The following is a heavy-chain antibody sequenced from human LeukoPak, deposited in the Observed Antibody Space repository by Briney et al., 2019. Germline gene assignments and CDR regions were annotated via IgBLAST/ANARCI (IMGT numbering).Heavy chain of an antibody. CDR1: GYTFTSYY. Sequence: ASVKVSCKASGYTFTSYYMHWVRQAPGQGLEWMGIINPSGGSTSYAQKFQGRVTMTRDTSTSTVYMELSSLRSEDTAVYYCARESAAYCGGDCQYYYYYYMDVWGKGTTVTISS. J-gene: IGHJ6*03. V-gene: IGHV1-46*01. CDR3: ARESAAYCGGDCQYYYYYYMDV. CDR2: INPSGGST. D-gene: IGHD2-21*02.